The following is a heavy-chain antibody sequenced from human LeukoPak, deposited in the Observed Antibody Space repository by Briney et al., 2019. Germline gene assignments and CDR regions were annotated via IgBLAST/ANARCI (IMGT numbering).Heavy chain of an antibody. CDR3: ARDQYCTSTSCYPYFDY. CDR1: GYTFTGYF. D-gene: IGHD2-2*01. V-gene: IGHV1-2*02. J-gene: IGHJ4*02. CDR2: INPNSGGT. Sequence: PAASVKVSCKTSGYTFTGYFLHWVRQAPGQGLEWMGWINPNSGGTNYAQKFHGRVTMTRDTSISTAYMELSSLRSDDTAVYYCARDQYCTSTSCYPYFDYWGQGTLVTVSS.